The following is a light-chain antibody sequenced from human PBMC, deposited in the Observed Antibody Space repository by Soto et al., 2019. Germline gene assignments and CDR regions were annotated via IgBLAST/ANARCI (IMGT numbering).Light chain of an antibody. J-gene: IGLJ1*01. CDR3: SSYTTTSTLV. CDR1: SSDVGGYNY. Sequence: QSVLTQPASVSGSPGQSITISCTGTSSDVGGYNYVCWYKQHPGKAPQLMIYEVTKRPSGVSDRFSGSKSGNTASLTISGLQAEDEADYYCSSYTTTSTLVFGSGTKLTVL. V-gene: IGLV2-14*01. CDR2: EVT.